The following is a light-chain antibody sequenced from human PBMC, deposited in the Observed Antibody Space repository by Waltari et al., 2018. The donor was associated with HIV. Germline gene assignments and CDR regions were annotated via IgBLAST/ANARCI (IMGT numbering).Light chain of an antibody. Sequence: VVLTQSPASLSLSPGETVTLSCTASQNVNTNLAWYQHRPGQAPRLVMFGASTRSAGLPARFIGGGSGTNFTLTIRSVQSEDFAVYYCQQYEFWPTFGQGTKV. J-gene: IGKJ1*01. CDR3: QQYEFWPT. CDR1: QNVNTN. V-gene: IGKV3-15*01. CDR2: GAS.